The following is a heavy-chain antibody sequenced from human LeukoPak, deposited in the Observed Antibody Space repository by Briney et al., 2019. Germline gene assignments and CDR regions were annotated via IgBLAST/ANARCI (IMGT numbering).Heavy chain of an antibody. Sequence: SETLSLTCAVSGASITSSHWWSWARQPPGKGLEWIGEIHDSGTTNYKPSLKSRVTMSLDKSNNQISLKLTSVTAADTAVYYCARDGNPWNLHVWGRGTLVTVSS. CDR1: GASITSSHW. J-gene: IGHJ2*01. D-gene: IGHD1-14*01. V-gene: IGHV4-4*02. CDR2: IHDSGTT. CDR3: ARDGNPWNLHV.